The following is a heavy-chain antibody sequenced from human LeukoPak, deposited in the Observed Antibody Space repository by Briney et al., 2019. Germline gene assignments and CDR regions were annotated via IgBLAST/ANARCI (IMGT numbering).Heavy chain of an antibody. V-gene: IGHV4-59*08. Sequence: PSETLSLTCTVSGGSLTRYHWSWIRQPPGKGLEWIGYIYYSGSTNYNPSLKSRVTISVDRSKNQFSLKLSPVTAADTAVHYCARTTGDGSLDYWGQGTLVTVSS. CDR2: IYYSGST. D-gene: IGHD7-27*01. J-gene: IGHJ4*02. CDR1: GGSLTRYH. CDR3: ARTTGDGSLDY.